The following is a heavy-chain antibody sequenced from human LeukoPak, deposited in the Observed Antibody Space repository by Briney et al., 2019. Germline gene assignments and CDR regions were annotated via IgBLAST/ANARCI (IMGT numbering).Heavy chain of an antibody. CDR2: IYYSGST. CDR3: ARGVEMATTNWFDP. D-gene: IGHD5-24*01. J-gene: IGHJ5*02. Sequence: SETLSLTCSVSGGSISSYYWSWIRQPPGKGLEWIGYIYYSGSTNYNPSLKSRDTISVDTSKNQFSLKLSSVTAADTAVYYCARGVEMATTNWFDPWGQGTLVTVSS. CDR1: GGSISSYY. V-gene: IGHV4-59*01.